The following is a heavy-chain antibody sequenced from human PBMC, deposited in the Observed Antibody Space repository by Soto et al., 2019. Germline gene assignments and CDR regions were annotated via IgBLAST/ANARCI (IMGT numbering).Heavy chain of an antibody. Sequence: GVSLRLSCAASGFTFSSYSMNWVRQAPGKGLEWVSSISSSSSYIYYADSVKGRFTISRDNAKNSLYLQMNSLRAEDTAVYYCARDRNTMIVVGIWFDPWGQGTLVTVSS. J-gene: IGHJ5*02. CDR1: GFTFSSYS. V-gene: IGHV3-21*01. D-gene: IGHD3-22*01. CDR2: ISSSSSYI. CDR3: ARDRNTMIVVGIWFDP.